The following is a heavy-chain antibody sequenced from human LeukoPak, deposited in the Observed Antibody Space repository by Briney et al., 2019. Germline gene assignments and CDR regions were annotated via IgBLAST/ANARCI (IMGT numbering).Heavy chain of an antibody. Sequence: ASVKVSCKASGYTFTGYYMHWVRQAPGQGLEWMGRINPNSGGTNYAQKFQGRVTMTRDTSISTAYMELSRLRSDDTAVYYCATSEAIVVVTAILNYWGQGTLITVSS. CDR1: GYTFTGYY. J-gene: IGHJ4*02. D-gene: IGHD2-21*02. CDR2: INPNSGGT. CDR3: ATSEAIVVVTAILNY. V-gene: IGHV1-2*06.